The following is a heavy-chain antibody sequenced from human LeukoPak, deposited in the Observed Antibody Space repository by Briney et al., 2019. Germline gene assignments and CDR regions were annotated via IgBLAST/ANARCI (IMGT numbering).Heavy chain of an antibody. V-gene: IGHV3-21*01. CDR1: GFTFSSYN. J-gene: IGHJ4*02. CDR3: SDVSGSY. CDR2: ISSSSSHI. Sequence: GGSLRLSCAASGFTFSSYNMNWVRQAPGKGLEWVSFISSSSSHIYYADSVKGRFTISRDNAKNSLYLQMNSLRTEDTAVYYCSDVSGSYWGQGTLVTVSS. D-gene: IGHD3-10*01.